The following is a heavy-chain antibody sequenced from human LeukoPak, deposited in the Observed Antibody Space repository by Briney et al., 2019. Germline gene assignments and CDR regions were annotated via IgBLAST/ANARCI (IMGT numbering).Heavy chain of an antibody. CDR2: ISSSSTI. CDR3: ARLQGDY. J-gene: IGHJ4*02. Sequence: GGSLRLSCAASGFTFSSYSMNWVRQAPGKGLGWVSYISSSSTIYYADSVKGRFTISRDNAKNSLYLQMNSLRAEDTAVYYCARLQGDYWGQGTLVTVSS. CDR1: GFTFSSYS. V-gene: IGHV3-48*01.